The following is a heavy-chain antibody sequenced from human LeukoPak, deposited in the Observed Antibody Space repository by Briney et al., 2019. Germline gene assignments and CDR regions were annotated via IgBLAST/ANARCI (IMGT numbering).Heavy chain of an antibody. CDR2: INSSSSGV. CDR1: GLTFSIYS. CDR3: ARDHYFDTSGYSRSLDY. Sequence: GGSLRLSCAASGLTFSIYSMNWVRQAPGKGLEWISYINSSSSGVYYADSVKGGFTISRDNAKNILYLQMNSLRAEDTAVYYCARDHYFDTSGYSRSLDYWGQGTLVTVSS. J-gene: IGHJ4*02. D-gene: IGHD3-22*01. V-gene: IGHV3-48*01.